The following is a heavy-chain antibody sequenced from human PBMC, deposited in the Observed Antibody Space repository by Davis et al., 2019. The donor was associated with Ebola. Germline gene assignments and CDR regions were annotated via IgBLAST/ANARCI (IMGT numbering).Heavy chain of an antibody. CDR2: IRSKANSYAT. CDR3: TVGVMTTVTTGDY. J-gene: IGHJ4*02. D-gene: IGHD4-17*01. CDR1: GFTFSGSA. Sequence: GSLRLSCAASGFTFSGSAMHWVRQASGKGLEWVGRIRSKANSYATAYAASVKGRFTISRDDSKNTAYLQMNSLKTEDTAVYYCTVGVMTTVTTGDYWGQGTLVTVSS. V-gene: IGHV3-73*01.